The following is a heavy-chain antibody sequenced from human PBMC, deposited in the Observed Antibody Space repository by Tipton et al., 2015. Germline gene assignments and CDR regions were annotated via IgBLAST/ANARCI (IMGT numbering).Heavy chain of an antibody. J-gene: IGHJ3*02. Sequence: TLSLTCTVSGGSISSSSYYWGWIRQPPGKGLEWIGSIYYSGSTYYNPSLKSRVTISVDTSKNQFSLKLSSVTAADTAVYYCARHDQDIVVVVAATKGGEAFDIWGQGTMVTVSS. D-gene: IGHD2-15*01. CDR2: IYYSGST. CDR3: ARHDQDIVVVVAATKGGEAFDI. V-gene: IGHV4-39*01. CDR1: GGSISSSSYY.